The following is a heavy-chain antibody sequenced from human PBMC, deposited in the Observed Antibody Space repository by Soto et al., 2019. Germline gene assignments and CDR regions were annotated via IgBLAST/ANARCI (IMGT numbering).Heavy chain of an antibody. CDR1: GYTFTSRG. Sequence: QVQLLQSGPEVKEPGASVKVSCKTSGYTFTSRGIYWVRQAPVQGREWMGWISPDNGHTNYVQRFQDRVTLTTDTSTSTAYMELRSLRSDDTAVYYCGREAGDYNWYFALWGRGTPVTVS. CDR3: GREAGDYNWYFAL. D-gene: IGHD4-17*01. CDR2: ISPDNGHT. J-gene: IGHJ2*01. V-gene: IGHV1-18*01.